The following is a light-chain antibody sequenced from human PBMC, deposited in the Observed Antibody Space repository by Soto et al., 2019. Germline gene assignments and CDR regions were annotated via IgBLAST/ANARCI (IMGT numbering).Light chain of an antibody. CDR1: SSNIGNNY. J-gene: IGLJ2*01. Sequence: QSVLTQPPSVSAAPVQKVTISCAGSSSNIGNNYVSWYQQLPGTAPKLLIYDNNKRPSGIPDRFSGSKSGTSATLGITGLQTGDDADYYCGTWDSSLSAVVFGGGTKLTVL. CDR2: DNN. V-gene: IGLV1-51*01. CDR3: GTWDSSLSAVV.